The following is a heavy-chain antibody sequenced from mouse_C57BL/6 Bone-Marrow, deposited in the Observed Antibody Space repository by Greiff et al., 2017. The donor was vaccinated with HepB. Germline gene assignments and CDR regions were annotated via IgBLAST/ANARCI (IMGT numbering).Heavy chain of an antibody. D-gene: IGHD1-1*01. J-gene: IGHJ2*01. CDR3: AGVITTVVATGDY. CDR1: GYTFTSYG. Sequence: QVQLKQSGAELARPGASVKLSCKASGYTFTSYGISWVKQRTGQGLEWIGEIYPRSGNTYYNEKFKGKATLTADKSSSTAYMELRSLTSEDSAVYFCAGVITTVVATGDYWGQGTTLTVSS. V-gene: IGHV1-81*01. CDR2: IYPRSGNT.